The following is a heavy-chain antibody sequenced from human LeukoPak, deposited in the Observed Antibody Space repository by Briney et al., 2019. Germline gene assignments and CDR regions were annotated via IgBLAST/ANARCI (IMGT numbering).Heavy chain of an antibody. CDR2: IYYSGST. CDR1: GGSISSYY. J-gene: IGHJ4*02. CDR3: AKGSGSYYLPFDY. Sequence: PSETLSLTCTVSGGSISSYYWSWIRQPPGKGLEWIGYIYYSGSTNYNPSLKSRVTISVDTSKNQFSLKLSSVTAADTAVYYCAKGSGSYYLPFDYWGQGTLVTVSS. V-gene: IGHV4-59*01. D-gene: IGHD3-10*01.